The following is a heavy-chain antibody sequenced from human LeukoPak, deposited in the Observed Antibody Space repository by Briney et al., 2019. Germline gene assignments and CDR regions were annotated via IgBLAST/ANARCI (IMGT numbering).Heavy chain of an antibody. V-gene: IGHV3-48*01. CDR1: GFTFSSYS. J-gene: IGHJ3*02. CDR3: ARGPTVTTFDAFDI. CDR2: ISSSSSTI. Sequence: PGGSLRLSCAASGFTFSSYSTNWVRQAPGKGLEWVSYISSSSSTIYYADSVKGRFTISRDNAKNSLYLQMNSLRAEDTAVYYCARGPTVTTFDAFDIWGQGTMVTVSS. D-gene: IGHD4-17*01.